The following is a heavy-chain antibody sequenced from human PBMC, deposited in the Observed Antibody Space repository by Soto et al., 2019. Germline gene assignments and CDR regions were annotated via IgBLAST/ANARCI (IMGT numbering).Heavy chain of an antibody. CDR1: GFTFSSYA. D-gene: IGHD3-10*01. Sequence: PGGSLRLSCAASGFTFSSYAMSWVRQAPGKGLEQVSAISGSGGSTYYADSVKGRFTISRDNSKNTLYRQMNSLRAEDTAVYYCAKDPYAWVRGRPYYYGMDVWGRGTTVTASS. J-gene: IGHJ6*02. V-gene: IGHV3-23*01. CDR3: AKDPYAWVRGRPYYYGMDV. CDR2: ISGSGGST.